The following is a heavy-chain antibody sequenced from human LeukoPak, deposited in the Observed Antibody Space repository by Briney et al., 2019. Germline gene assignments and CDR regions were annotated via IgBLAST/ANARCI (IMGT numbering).Heavy chain of an antibody. D-gene: IGHD2/OR15-2a*01. Sequence: GGSLRLSCAASGFTFSSYGMHWVRQAPGKGLEWVAFIRYDGSNKYYADSVKGRFTISRDNSKNTLYLQMNSLRAEDTAVYYCAKVRDAFSPYDAFDIWGQGTMVTVSS. CDR3: AKVRDAFSPYDAFDI. CDR2: IRYDGSNK. J-gene: IGHJ3*02. V-gene: IGHV3-30*02. CDR1: GFTFSSYG.